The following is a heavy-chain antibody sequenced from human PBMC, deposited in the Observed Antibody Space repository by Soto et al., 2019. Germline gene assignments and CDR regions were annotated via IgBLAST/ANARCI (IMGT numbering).Heavy chain of an antibody. CDR2: ISYDGSNK. D-gene: IGHD4-4*01. J-gene: IGHJ4*02. CDR3: ARGDHDYSNTEGYFDY. Sequence: QVQLVESGGGVVQPGRSLRLSCAASGFTFSSYAMHWVRQAPGKGLEWVAVISYDGSNKYYADSVKGRFTISRDNSKNTLYLQMNSLRAEDTAVYYCARGDHDYSNTEGYFDYWGQGTLVTVSS. CDR1: GFTFSSYA. V-gene: IGHV3-30-3*01.